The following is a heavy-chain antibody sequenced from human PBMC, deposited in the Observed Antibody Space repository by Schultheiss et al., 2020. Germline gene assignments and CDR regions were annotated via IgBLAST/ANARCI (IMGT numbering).Heavy chain of an antibody. CDR2: IYYSGST. CDR1: GGSISGYY. Sequence: SETLSLTCAVYGGSISGYYWSWIRQPPGKGLEWIGYIYYSGSTNYNPSLKSRVTISVDTSKNQFSLKLSSVTAADTAVYYCARGRNQLLGGYYYYGMDVWGQGTTVTVSS. D-gene: IGHD2-2*01. J-gene: IGHJ6*02. CDR3: ARGRNQLLGGYYYYGMDV. V-gene: IGHV4-59*12.